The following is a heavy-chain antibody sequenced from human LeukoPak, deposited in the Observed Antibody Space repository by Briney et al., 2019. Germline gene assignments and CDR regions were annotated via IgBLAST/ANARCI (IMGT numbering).Heavy chain of an antibody. V-gene: IGHV3-74*01. J-gene: IGHJ4*02. Sequence: GGSLRLFCAASGFTFNIYWMHWVRQAPGKGLVWVSLISSDGSITSYADSVKGRFTISRDNAKNTVYLQMNSLRVEDTAVYYCARRVGSSESSYHFDYWGQGTLVTVSS. CDR2: ISSDGSIT. CDR3: ARRVGSSESSYHFDY. CDR1: GFTFNIYW. D-gene: IGHD3-22*01.